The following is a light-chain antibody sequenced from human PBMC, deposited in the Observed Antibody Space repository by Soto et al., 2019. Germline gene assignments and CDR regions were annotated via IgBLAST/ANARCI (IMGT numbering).Light chain of an antibody. Sequence: QSVLTHPPSASWTPGQRITIACYGSSSNIESHSVNWYQRVPGTAPKLLINTNNQRPSGVPDRFSGSKSGASASLAISGLQSEDEATYYCATWDDSRKGVFGTGTKVTVL. CDR1: SSNIESHS. CDR3: ATWDDSRKGV. J-gene: IGLJ1*01. CDR2: TNN. V-gene: IGLV1-44*01.